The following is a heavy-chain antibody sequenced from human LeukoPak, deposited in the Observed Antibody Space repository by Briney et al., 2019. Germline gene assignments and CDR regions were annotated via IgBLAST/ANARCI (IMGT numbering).Heavy chain of an antibody. V-gene: IGHV3-11*01. D-gene: IGHD6-13*01. CDR2: ISSSGSTV. Sequence: GGSLRLSCAASGFTFSDYYMSWIRQAPGKGLEWVSYISSSGSTVYYAGSVKGRFTISRDSAQNSLYLQMNSLRTEDTAVYYCAREHSSSWADYWGPGTLVTVSS. CDR3: AREHSSSWADY. CDR1: GFTFSDYY. J-gene: IGHJ4*02.